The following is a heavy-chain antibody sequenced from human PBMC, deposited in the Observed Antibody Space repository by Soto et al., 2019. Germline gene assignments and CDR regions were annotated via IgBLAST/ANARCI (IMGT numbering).Heavy chain of an antibody. CDR2: ITDNGDIT. CDR1: GFSFRTYA. Sequence: GGSLRLSCAASGFSFRTYAMGWVRQAPGKGLEWVSSITDNGDITNYADSVKGRFTISRDNSKNTLYLQMNSLRAEDTAVYYCAKDGSYGSGSYDPYYFDYWGQGTLVTVSS. D-gene: IGHD3-10*01. J-gene: IGHJ4*02. CDR3: AKDGSYGSGSYDPYYFDY. V-gene: IGHV3-23*01.